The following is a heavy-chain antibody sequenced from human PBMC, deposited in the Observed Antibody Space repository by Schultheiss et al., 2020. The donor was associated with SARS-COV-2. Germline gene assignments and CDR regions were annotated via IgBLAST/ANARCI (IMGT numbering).Heavy chain of an antibody. CDR3: VRENWYFVL. J-gene: IGHJ2*01. CDR1: GYTFTGYY. CDR2: INPKDGVT. V-gene: IGHV1-2*06. Sequence: ASVKVSCKASGYTFTGYYMHWVRQAPGQGLEWMGRINPKDGVTYYPQTFQGRVTMTSDTSLGTVYLELRSLRSDDTAIYYCVRENWYFVLWGRGTLVTVSS.